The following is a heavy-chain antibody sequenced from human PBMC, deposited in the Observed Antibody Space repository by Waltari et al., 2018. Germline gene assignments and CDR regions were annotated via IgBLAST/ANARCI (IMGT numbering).Heavy chain of an antibody. CDR1: GSRIGAYW. J-gene: IGHJ4*02. V-gene: IGHV3-74*01. CDR2: INVDGGYI. D-gene: IGHD5-12*01. Sequence: EVHLAESGGGVVQPGGSLRLSCTGSGSRIGAYWRHWVRQAPGKGLEWVSRINVDGGYISYGDSVKGRFTISRDNAKNTVFLQLNSLRADDTAVYFCARKAGSGYPYGPFYYDNWGQGTLVTVSS. CDR3: ARKAGSGYPYGPFYYDN.